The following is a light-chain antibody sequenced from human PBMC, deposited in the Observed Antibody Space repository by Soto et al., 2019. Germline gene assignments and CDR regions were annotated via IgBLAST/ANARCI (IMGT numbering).Light chain of an antibody. CDR2: DAS. Sequence: IVLTQSPATLSLSPGERATLSGRASQIDSSYLAWYQHKPGQAHRLLIYDASNIATGIPARFSGSGSGTDFTLTISSLEPEDFALYYCQQRSNWPSLGQGTLLEIK. J-gene: IGKJ5*01. V-gene: IGKV3-11*01. CDR1: QIDSSY. CDR3: QQRSNWPS.